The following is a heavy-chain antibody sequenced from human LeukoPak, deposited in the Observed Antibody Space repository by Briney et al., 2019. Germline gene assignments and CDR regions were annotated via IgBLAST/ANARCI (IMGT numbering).Heavy chain of an antibody. CDR1: GFTFSSYE. D-gene: IGHD2-2*01. CDR3: ARRYCSSTSCLIDY. CDR2: ISSSGTTI. J-gene: IGHJ4*02. V-gene: IGHV3-48*03. Sequence: PGGSLRLSCAASGFTFSSYEMNWVRQAPGKGLEWVSYISSSGTTIYYADSVKGRFTISRDNAKNSLYLQMNSLRAEDTAVYYCARRYCSSTSCLIDYWGQGTLVTASS.